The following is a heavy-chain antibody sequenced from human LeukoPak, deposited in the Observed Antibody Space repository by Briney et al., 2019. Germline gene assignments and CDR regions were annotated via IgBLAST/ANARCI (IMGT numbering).Heavy chain of an antibody. CDR1: GFTFSSYG. J-gene: IGHJ4*02. CDR2: ISYDGSNK. CDR3: AKDPSYGAGYFDY. V-gene: IGHV3-30*18. D-gene: IGHD4/OR15-4a*01. Sequence: GRSLRLSCAASGFTFSSYGMHWVRQAPGKGLEWVAVISYDGSNKYYADSVKGRFTISRDNSKNTLYLQMNSLRAEDTAVYYCAKDPSYGAGYFDYWGQGTLVTVSS.